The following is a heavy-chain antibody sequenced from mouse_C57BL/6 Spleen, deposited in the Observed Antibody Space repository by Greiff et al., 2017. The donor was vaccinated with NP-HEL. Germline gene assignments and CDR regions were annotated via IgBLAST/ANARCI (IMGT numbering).Heavy chain of an antibody. J-gene: IGHJ3*01. Sequence: VQLKQSGTVLARPGASVKMSCKTSGYTFTSYWMHWVKQRPGQGLEWIGAIYPGNSDTSYNQKFKGKAKLTAVTSASTAYMELSSLTNEDSAVYYCTSYDGYYGRFAYWGQGTLVTVSA. D-gene: IGHD2-3*01. CDR1: GYTFTSYW. V-gene: IGHV1-5*01. CDR2: IYPGNSDT. CDR3: TSYDGYYGRFAY.